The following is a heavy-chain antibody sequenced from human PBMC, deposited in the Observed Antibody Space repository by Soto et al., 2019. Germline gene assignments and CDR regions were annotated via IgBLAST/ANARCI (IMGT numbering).Heavy chain of an antibody. CDR2: ISTTGNT. V-gene: IGHV4-4*07. CDR3: EGESGENWSYEAY. CDR1: GDTITSVS. Sequence: SETLSLTCTVSGDTITSVSWNWIRQSAGKGLEWIGRISTTGNTHYNPSRESRVTMSLDTSKNQFSLKLTSVTAADTAVYYCEGESGENWSYEAYWGQGTLVTVSS. J-gene: IGHJ4*02. D-gene: IGHD1-7*01.